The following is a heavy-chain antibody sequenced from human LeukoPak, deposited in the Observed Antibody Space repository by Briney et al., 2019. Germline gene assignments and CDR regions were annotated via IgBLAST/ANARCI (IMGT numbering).Heavy chain of an antibody. J-gene: IGHJ4*02. D-gene: IGHD3-22*01. Sequence: SETLSLTCTVSGGSISSYYWSWLRQPPGKGLEWIGYIYYSGSTNYNPSLKSRVTISVDTSKNQFSLKLSSVTAADTAVYYCARESRSGYHCWGQGTLVTVSS. CDR2: IYYSGST. CDR3: ARESRSGYHC. CDR1: GGSISSYY. V-gene: IGHV4-59*01.